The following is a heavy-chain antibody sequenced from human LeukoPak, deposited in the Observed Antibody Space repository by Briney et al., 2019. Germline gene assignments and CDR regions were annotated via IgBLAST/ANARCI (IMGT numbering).Heavy chain of an antibody. CDR2: VKSDGITT. Sequence: GGSPRLSCAASGSTFSRYWMHWVRHAPGKGLVWVSLVKSDGITTIYADSVKGRFTISRDNAKRTLYLQMNSLRAEDTAVYYCTTGPSYGYEWWGQGALVTVSS. J-gene: IGHJ4*02. V-gene: IGHV3-74*01. CDR1: GSTFSRYW. D-gene: IGHD5-18*01. CDR3: TTGPSYGYEW.